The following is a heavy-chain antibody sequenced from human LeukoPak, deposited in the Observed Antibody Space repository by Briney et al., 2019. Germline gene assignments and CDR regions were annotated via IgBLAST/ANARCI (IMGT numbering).Heavy chain of an antibody. V-gene: IGHV1-46*01. CDR2: INPSGGRTPSGGST. CDR1: GYTLTGYY. CDR3: ARDQTAATGIFDY. Sequence: GVSVKVSCNASGYTLTGYYIHWVRQAPGQGLEWMGIINPSGGRTPSGGSTSYAQKFQGRVTMTRDTSTSTVYMELSSLRSEDTAVYYCARDQTAATGIFDYWGQGTLVTVSS. D-gene: IGHD6-13*01. J-gene: IGHJ4*02.